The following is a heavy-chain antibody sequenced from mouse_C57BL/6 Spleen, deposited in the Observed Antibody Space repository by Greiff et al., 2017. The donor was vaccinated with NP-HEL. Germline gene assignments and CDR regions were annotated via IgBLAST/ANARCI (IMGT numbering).Heavy chain of an antibody. Sequence: EVQLQESGPELVKPGASVKISCKASGYTFTDYNMDWVKQSHGKSLEWIGDINPNNGGTIYNQKFKGKATLTVDKASSTAYMELRSLTSEDTAVYYCARRWITTVTYWYFDVWGTGTTVTVSS. D-gene: IGHD1-1*01. CDR3: ARRWITTVTYWYFDV. J-gene: IGHJ1*03. CDR1: GYTFTDYN. V-gene: IGHV1-18*01. CDR2: INPNNGGT.